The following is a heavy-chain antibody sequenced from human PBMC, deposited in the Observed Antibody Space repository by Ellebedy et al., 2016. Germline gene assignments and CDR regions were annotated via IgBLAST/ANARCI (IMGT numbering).Heavy chain of an antibody. Sequence: GESLKISCAASGFTFSNFAMSWVRQAPGKGLEWVSSISRTATYIYYADSMKGRFTISRDNAKNTLSLQMNSLRGEDTALYYCARDGDGYNFDYWGQGTLVTVSS. V-gene: IGHV3-21*01. D-gene: IGHD5-24*01. CDR3: ARDGDGYNFDY. CDR2: ISRTATYI. CDR1: GFTFSNFA. J-gene: IGHJ4*02.